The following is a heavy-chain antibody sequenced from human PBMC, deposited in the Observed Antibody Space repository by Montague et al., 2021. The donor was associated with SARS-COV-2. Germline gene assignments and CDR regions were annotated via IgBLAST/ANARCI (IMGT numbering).Heavy chain of an antibody. J-gene: IGHJ4*02. D-gene: IGHD3-9*01. V-gene: IGHV3-23*01. CDR2: IRGSGGST. CDR1: GFSFSLYA. CDR3: ARMDILTAYPDDY. Sequence: SLRLSCAASGFSFSLYAMSWVRQAPGKGLEWVSGIRGSGGSTYYADSVKGRFTISRDNSKNTLYLQMNSLRAGDTAVYYCARMDILTAYPDDYWGQGTLVTVSS.